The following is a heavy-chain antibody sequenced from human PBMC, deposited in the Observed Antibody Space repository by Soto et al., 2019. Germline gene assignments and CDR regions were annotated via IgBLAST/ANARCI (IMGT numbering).Heavy chain of an antibody. V-gene: IGHV4-39*01. CDR1: GCSISISSYY. D-gene: IGHD5-18*01. CDR3: ASLEVGYSYGQYYYYGMDV. Sequence: PSETLSLTCTVSGCSISISSYYRCWILQPPGKGLEWIGSIYYSGSTYYNPSLKSRVTISVDTSKNQFSLKLSSVTAADTAVYYCASLEVGYSYGQYYYYGMDVWGQGTTVTVSS. CDR2: IYYSGST. J-gene: IGHJ6*02.